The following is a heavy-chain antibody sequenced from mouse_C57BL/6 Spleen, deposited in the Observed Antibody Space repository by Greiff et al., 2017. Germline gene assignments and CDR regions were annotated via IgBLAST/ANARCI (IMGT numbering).Heavy chain of an antibody. J-gene: IGHJ1*03. D-gene: IGHD2-4*01. CDR2: INPSSGYT. V-gene: IGHV1-7*01. CDR1: GYTFPSYW. Sequence: QVQLQQSGAELAQPGASVKLSCKPSGYTFPSYWMLWVKQRPGQGLEWIGYINPSSGYTKYNQKFKDKATLTADKSSSTAYMQLSSLTYEDSAVYYCARDTYYDYGFDVWGTAATVTSST. CDR3: ARDTYYDYGFDV.